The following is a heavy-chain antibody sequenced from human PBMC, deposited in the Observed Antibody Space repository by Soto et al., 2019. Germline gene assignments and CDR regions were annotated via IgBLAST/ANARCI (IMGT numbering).Heavy chain of an antibody. CDR2: INSDGSST. CDR1: GFTFSTFW. V-gene: IGHV3-74*01. CDR3: ARDFEY. J-gene: IGHJ4*02. Sequence: EVQLVESGGGLVQPGGSLRLSCEASGFTFSTFWMHWVRQAPGKGLVWVSRINSDGSSTNYADSVKGRVTISRDNAKDMLYRQMNSRRAEDTAVYYCARDFEYWGQGTLVTVSS.